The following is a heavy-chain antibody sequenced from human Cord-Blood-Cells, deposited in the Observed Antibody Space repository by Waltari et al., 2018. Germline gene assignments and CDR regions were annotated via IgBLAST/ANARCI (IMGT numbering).Heavy chain of an antibody. V-gene: IGHV3-7*01. Sequence: EVQLVESGAGLAEPGGTLRLPCAASGFTFSSYGMSWVRQAPGKGLEWVANIKQDGSEKYYVDSVKGRFTISRDNAKNSLYLQMNSLRAEDTAVYYCARGGDFDYWGQGTLVTVSS. J-gene: IGHJ4*02. CDR3: ARGGDFDY. CDR1: GFTFSSYG. CDR2: IKQDGSEK.